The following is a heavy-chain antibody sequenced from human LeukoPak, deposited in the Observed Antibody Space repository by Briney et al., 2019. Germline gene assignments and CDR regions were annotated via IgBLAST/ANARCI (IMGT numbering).Heavy chain of an antibody. D-gene: IGHD6-19*01. CDR3: ARNGNGEWLGPESFDY. V-gene: IGHV4-34*01. CDR1: GGSFSGFY. J-gene: IGHJ4*02. Sequence: SETLSLTCAVYGGSFSGFYWNWVRQPPGKGLEWIGEINHSGGTNYNPSLKSRVTISVDTSKNQFSLKLSSVTAADTAVYYCARNGNGEWLGPESFDYWGQGTLVTVSS. CDR2: INHSGGT.